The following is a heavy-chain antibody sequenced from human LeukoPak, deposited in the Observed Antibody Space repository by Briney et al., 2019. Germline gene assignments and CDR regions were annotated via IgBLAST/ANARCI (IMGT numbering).Heavy chain of an antibody. CDR2: ISSSGSTI. CDR3: ATLISGWSLY. D-gene: IGHD6-19*01. Sequence: GGSLRLSCAASGFTFSSYEMNWVRQAPGKGLEWVSYISSSGSTIYYADSVRGRFTISRDNAKNTLYLQMNSLRAEDTVVYYCATLISGWSLYWGQGTLVTVSS. CDR1: GFTFSSYE. V-gene: IGHV3-48*03. J-gene: IGHJ4*02.